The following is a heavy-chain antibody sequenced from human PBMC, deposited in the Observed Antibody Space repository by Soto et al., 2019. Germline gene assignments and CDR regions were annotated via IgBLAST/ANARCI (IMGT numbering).Heavy chain of an antibody. CDR3: ARVRLPNWFDP. CDR2: ISAYSGNT. Sequence: ASVKVSCKASGHTFTSYGISWVRQAPGQGLEWMGWISAYSGNTNYAQKLQGRVTMTTDTSTSTAYMELRSLRSDDTAVYYCARVRLPNWFDPWGQGTLVTVSS. V-gene: IGHV1-18*01. CDR1: GHTFTSYG. J-gene: IGHJ5*02. D-gene: IGHD5-12*01.